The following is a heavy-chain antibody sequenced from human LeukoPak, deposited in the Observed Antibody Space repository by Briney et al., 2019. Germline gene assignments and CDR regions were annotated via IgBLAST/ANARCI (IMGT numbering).Heavy chain of an antibody. D-gene: IGHD2-2*01. Sequence: SETLSLTCSVSGGSISSGAYYWSWIRQSAGKGLEWIGRIYTSGSTNYNPSLKSRVTISVDTSRNQFSLKLSSVTAADTAVYYCARGYCSSTSCSNWFDPWGQGTLVTVSS. CDR2: IYTSGST. CDR3: ARGYCSSTSCSNWFDP. CDR1: GGSISSGAYY. V-gene: IGHV4-61*02. J-gene: IGHJ5*02.